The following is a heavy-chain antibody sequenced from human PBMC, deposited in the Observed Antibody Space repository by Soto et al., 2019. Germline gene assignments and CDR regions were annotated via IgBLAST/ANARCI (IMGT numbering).Heavy chain of an antibody. CDR2: INPNSGGT. V-gene: IGHV1-2*04. CDR1: GYTFTGYY. Sequence: ASVKVSCKASGYTFTGYYMHWVRQAPGQGLEWMGWINPNSGGTNYAQKFQGWVTMTRDTSISTAYMEVRRLRSDDTAVYYCTRGAPLLLWFEEEDTYYYFYGMDAWGQGTTVTVSS. D-gene: IGHD3-10*01. J-gene: IGHJ6*02. CDR3: TRGAPLLLWFEEEDTYYYFYGMDA.